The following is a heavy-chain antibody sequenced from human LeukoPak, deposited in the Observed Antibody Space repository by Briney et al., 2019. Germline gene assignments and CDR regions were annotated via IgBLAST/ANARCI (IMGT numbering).Heavy chain of an antibody. CDR1: GGSISYYY. J-gene: IGHJ6*02. CDR3: ARGDPQTTVPEGMDV. CDR2: IYYSGTT. D-gene: IGHD4-17*01. Sequence: SETLSLTCTVSGGSISYYYWSWIRQSPGKGLEWIGYIYYSGTTNYNPSLKSRVTISVDTSKNQFSLQLRSVTAADTAVYYCARGDPQTTVPEGMDVWGQGTTVTVSS. V-gene: IGHV4-59*01.